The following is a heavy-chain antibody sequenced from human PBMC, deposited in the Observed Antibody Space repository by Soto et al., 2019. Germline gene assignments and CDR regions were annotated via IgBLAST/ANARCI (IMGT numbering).Heavy chain of an antibody. V-gene: IGHV1-8*01. CDR1: GYTFTSYD. J-gene: IGHJ4*02. CDR2: LNPNSGNT. Sequence: QVQLVQSGAEVKKPGASVKVSCKASGYTFTSYDIKWVRQATGQGLEWMGWLNPNSGNTNYAQKFQGRVTMTRNTAISTAYMELSSLRSEDTAVYYCARGNSSSWYVCDYWGQGTLVTVSS. CDR3: ARGNSSSWYVCDY. D-gene: IGHD6-13*01.